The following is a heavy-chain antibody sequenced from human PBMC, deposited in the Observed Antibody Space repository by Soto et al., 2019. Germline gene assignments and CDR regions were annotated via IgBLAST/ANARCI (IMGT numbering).Heavy chain of an antibody. J-gene: IGHJ4*02. D-gene: IGHD6-6*01. CDR2: IDSRGRTL. Sequence: GGSLRLSCVASGFTFSDYSMSWIRQAPGRGLEWLAFIDSRGRTLSYADSVRGRFTISRDNAENSVYLQMDSLRADDTAVYYCARQAARNYIDSWGQGNSVTVSS. CDR1: GFTFSDYS. CDR3: ARQAARNYIDS. V-gene: IGHV3-11*01.